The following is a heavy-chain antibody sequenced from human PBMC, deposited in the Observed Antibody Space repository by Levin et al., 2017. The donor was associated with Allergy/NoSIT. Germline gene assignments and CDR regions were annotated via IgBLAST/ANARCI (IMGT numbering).Heavy chain of an antibody. V-gene: IGHV3-23*01. J-gene: IGHJ4*02. D-gene: IGHD2-2*01. Sequence: GESLKISCAASGFTFNSYGMSWVRQAPGKGLEWVSGISSNGGNTFYGDSVKGRFTISRDNSKNTLFLQMNSLRAEETAIYYCSKDTPALSAGPYFDYWGQGTLVTVSS. CDR3: SKDTPALSAGPYFDY. CDR2: ISSNGGNT. CDR1: GFTFNSYG.